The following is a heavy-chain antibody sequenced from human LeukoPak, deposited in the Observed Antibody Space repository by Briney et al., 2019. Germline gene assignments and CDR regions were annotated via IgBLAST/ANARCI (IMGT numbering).Heavy chain of an antibody. CDR3: ARYYDPAVGDAFDI. V-gene: IGHV3-7*01. Sequence: GGSLRLSCAASGFRFGSDWMTWVRQAPGKGLEWVANINPDGNEKYYVDSVKGRFTISRDNGKNSLYLQLNSLRAEDTAVYCCARYYDPAVGDAFDIWGQGTMVTVSS. CDR1: GFRFGSDW. J-gene: IGHJ3*02. D-gene: IGHD3-16*01. CDR2: INPDGNEK.